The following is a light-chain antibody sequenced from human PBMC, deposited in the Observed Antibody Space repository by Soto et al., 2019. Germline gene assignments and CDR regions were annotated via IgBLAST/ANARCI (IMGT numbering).Light chain of an antibody. CDR3: QSYDSSLSGYV. J-gene: IGLJ1*01. CDR2: GNS. Sequence: QAVVTQPPSVSGAPGQRVTISCTGSSSNIGAGYDVHWYQQLPGTAPKLLIYGNSNRPSGVPDRFSGSKSGTSASLAITGLQAEDEADYYWQSYDSSLSGYVFGTGTKLTVL. CDR1: SSNIGAGYD. V-gene: IGLV1-40*01.